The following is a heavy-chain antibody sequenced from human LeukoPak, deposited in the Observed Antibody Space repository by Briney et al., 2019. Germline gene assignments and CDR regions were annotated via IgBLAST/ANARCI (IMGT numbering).Heavy chain of an antibody. CDR1: GITLSNYG. Sequence: GGSLRLSCAVSGITLSNYGMSWVRQAPGKGLEWVAGISGSGGSTTYAGSVKGRFTISRDNPKNTLYLRMNNLRAEDTAVYFCAKRGVVIRVILVGFHKEAYYFDSWGQGALVTVSS. J-gene: IGHJ4*02. CDR3: AKRGVVIRVILVGFHKEAYYFDS. D-gene: IGHD3-22*01. CDR2: ISGSGGST. V-gene: IGHV3-23*01.